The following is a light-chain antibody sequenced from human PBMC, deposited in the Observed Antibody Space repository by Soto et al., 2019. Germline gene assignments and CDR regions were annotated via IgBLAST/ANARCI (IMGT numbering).Light chain of an antibody. V-gene: IGKV1-5*03. CDR1: QSITPW. CDR2: QAS. J-gene: IGKJ4*01. CDR3: QQYDNYKPLT. Sequence: DIQMTQSPSTLSASVGDRVTITCLASQSITPWLAWYQQKPGKVPKLLIYQASSLESGVPLRFSGRRSGTQFTLTINGLQPDDFATYYCQQYDNYKPLTFGGGTKVDI.